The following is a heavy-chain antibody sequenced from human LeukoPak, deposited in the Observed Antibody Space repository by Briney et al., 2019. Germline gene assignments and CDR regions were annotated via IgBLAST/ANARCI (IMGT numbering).Heavy chain of an antibody. CDR2: IIPIFGTA. J-gene: IGHJ6*03. CDR1: GGTFSSYA. CDR3: ATRWIRGVNYYYYMDV. V-gene: IGHV1-69*06. D-gene: IGHD5-18*01. Sequence: GASVKVSCKASGGTFSSYAISWVRQAPGQGLEWMGGIIPIFGTANYAQKFQGRVTITADKSTSTAYMELSGLRSEDTAVYYCATRWIRGVNYYYYMDVWGKGTTVTISS.